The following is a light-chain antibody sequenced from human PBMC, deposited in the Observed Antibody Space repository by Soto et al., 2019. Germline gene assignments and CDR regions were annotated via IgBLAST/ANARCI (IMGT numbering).Light chain of an antibody. V-gene: IGKV1-39*01. Sequence: GDRVTITCRASQSITYWLAWYQQKPGRAPKLLIYDVFNLQSGVPSRFSGSGSGTEFTLTISSLQPEDFATYYCQQSYSTPRTFGQGTKVEIK. CDR3: QQSYSTPRT. CDR2: DVF. CDR1: QSITYW. J-gene: IGKJ1*01.